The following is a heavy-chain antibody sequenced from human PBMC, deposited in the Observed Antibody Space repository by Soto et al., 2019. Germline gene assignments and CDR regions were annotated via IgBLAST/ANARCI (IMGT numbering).Heavy chain of an antibody. Sequence: ASVKVSCKASGGTFSSYAISWVRQAPGQGLEWMGGIIPIFGTANYAQKFQGRVTITADESTSTAYMELSSLRSEDTAVYYCARDSIPPYCGGDCYPEKYAFDIWGQGTTVTVS. CDR1: GGTFSSYA. V-gene: IGHV1-69*13. CDR2: IIPIFGTA. D-gene: IGHD2-21*02. J-gene: IGHJ3*02. CDR3: ARDSIPPYCGGDCYPEKYAFDI.